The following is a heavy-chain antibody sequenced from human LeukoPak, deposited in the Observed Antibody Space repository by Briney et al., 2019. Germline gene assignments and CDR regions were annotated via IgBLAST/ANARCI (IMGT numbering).Heavy chain of an antibody. D-gene: IGHD6-19*01. J-gene: IGHJ4*02. CDR1: GGSFSGYY. V-gene: IGHV4-34*01. Sequence: SETLSLTCAVYGGSFSGYYRSWIRQPPGKGLEWIGEINHSGSTNYNPSLKSRVTISVDTSKNQFSLKLSSVTAADTAVYYCAREGLYSSGWTPLDYWGQGTLVTVSS. CDR2: INHSGST. CDR3: AREGLYSSGWTPLDY.